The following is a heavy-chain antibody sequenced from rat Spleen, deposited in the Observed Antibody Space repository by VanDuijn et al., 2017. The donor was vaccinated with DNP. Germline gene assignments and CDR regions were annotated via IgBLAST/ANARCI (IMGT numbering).Heavy chain of an antibody. CDR1: GYTFTSYY. CDR3: ARWPGYNPPYAMDA. J-gene: IGHJ4*01. Sequence: QVQLQQSGAELAKPGSSVKISCKASGYTFTSYYISWIKQTTGQGLEYIGYINTGSGGTNYNEKFKGKATLTGGKSSSTAFMQLSSLTPDDSAVYYCARWPGYNPPYAMDAWGQGTSVTVSS. CDR2: INTGSGGT. V-gene: IGHV1-43*01. D-gene: IGHD1-4*01.